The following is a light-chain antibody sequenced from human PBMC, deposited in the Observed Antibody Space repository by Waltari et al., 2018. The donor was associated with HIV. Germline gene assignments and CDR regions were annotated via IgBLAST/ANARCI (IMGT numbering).Light chain of an antibody. CDR3: QVWDSSSDHVV. CDR2: DDS. CDR1: NIGSKS. Sequence: SYVLTQPPSVSVAPGKTARITCGGNNIGSKSVHWYQQKPGQAPVQVIYDDSDRPPGIPERFSGSNSGNTATLTISRVEAGDEADYYCQVWDSSSDHVVFGGGTKLTVL. V-gene: IGLV3-21*04. J-gene: IGLJ2*01.